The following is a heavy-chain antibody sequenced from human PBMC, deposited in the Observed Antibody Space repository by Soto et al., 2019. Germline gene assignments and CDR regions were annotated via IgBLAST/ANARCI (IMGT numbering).Heavy chain of an antibody. D-gene: IGHD3-10*01. V-gene: IGHV4-39*01. CDR1: GDSISSSNYY. CDR3: ARLVVYYSGSGRYYFDY. Sequence: SETLSLTCSVSGDSISSSNYYWGWIRQPPGKGLEWIGSTYNSGTSYYNPSLKSRVSISVGTSKNQLSMKLTSVTAADTAVYFCARLVVYYSGSGRYYFDYWGQGTLVTVSS. J-gene: IGHJ4*02. CDR2: TYNSGTS.